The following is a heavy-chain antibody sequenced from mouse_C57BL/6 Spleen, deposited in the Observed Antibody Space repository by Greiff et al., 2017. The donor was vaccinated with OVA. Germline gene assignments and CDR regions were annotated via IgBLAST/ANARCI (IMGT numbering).Heavy chain of an antibody. CDR2: IDPETGGT. D-gene: IGHD2-14*01. Sequence: QVQLKQSGAELVRPGASVTLSCKASGYTFTDYEMHWVKQTPVHGLEWIGAIDPETGGTAYNQKFKGKAILTAYKSSSTAYMELRSLTSEDSAVYYCTREGYDGFAYWGQGTLVTVSA. CDR1: GYTFTDYE. V-gene: IGHV1-15*01. J-gene: IGHJ3*01. CDR3: TREGYDGFAY.